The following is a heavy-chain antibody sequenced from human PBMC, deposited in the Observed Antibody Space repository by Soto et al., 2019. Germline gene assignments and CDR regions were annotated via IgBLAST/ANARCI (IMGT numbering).Heavy chain of an antibody. CDR2: IYYSGST. CDR3: ASGSTHDYGDWYYYGMDV. CDR1: GGSISSGDYY. D-gene: IGHD4-17*01. V-gene: IGHV4-30-4*01. J-gene: IGHJ6*02. Sequence: SETLSLTCTVSGGSISSGDYYWSWIRQPPGKGLEWIGYIYYSGSTYYNPSLKSRVTISVDTSKNQFSLKLSSVTAADTAVYYCASGSTHDYGDWYYYGMDVWGQGTTVTVSS.